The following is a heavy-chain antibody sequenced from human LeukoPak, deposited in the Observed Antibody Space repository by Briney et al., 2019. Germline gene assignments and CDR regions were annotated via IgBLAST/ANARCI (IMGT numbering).Heavy chain of an antibody. D-gene: IGHD4-23*01. CDR3: ARRSTVLTASYEY. J-gene: IGHJ4*02. Sequence: PSKTLSLTCTVSGGSISTYYWSWIRQPPGKGLEWIGYIFYSGSTYYNPPLKSRVSISIDTSKNQFSLRLSSVTAADTALYYCARRSTVLTASYEYWGQGTLVTVSA. CDR1: GGSISTYY. CDR2: IFYSGST. V-gene: IGHV4-59*08.